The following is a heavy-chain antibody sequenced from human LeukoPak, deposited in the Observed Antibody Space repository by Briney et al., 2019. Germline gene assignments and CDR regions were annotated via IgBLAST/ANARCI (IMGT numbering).Heavy chain of an antibody. V-gene: IGHV3-11*01. CDR3: ASMYYFDSIDY. CDR2: ITTNGAST. D-gene: IGHD3-22*01. J-gene: IGHJ4*02. CDR1: GFIFSDYY. Sequence: PGGSLRLSCAASGFIFSDYYMTWIRQAPGKGLEWISYITTNGASTYYAASVKGRFTISRDNAKKSLYLQMDSLRAEDTAMYYCASMYYFDSIDYWGQGTLVTVSS.